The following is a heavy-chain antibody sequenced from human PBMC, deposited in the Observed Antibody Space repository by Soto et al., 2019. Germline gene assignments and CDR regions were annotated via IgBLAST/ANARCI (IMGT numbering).Heavy chain of an antibody. V-gene: IGHV3-30*03. CDR1: GFTFSSYG. CDR3: ARGYGRNFDY. CDR2: ISYDGSNK. J-gene: IGHJ4*02. D-gene: IGHD5-18*01. Sequence: PGGSLRLSCAASGFTFSSYGMHWVRQAPGKGLEWVAVISYDGSNKYYADSVKGRFTISRDNSKNTLYLQMNSLRAEDTAVYYCARGYGRNFDYWGQGTLVNGSS.